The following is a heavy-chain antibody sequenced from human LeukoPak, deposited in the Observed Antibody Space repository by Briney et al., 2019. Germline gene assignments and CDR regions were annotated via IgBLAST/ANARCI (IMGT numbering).Heavy chain of an antibody. CDR1: GGSISSYY. J-gene: IGHJ3*02. Sequence: PSETLSLTCTVSGGSISSYYWSWIRQPPGKGLEWIGYIYYSGSTNYNPSLKSRVTISVDTSKNQFSLKLSSVAAADTAVYYCARHMRLYDDDSITAFDIASQRRMVSVSS. D-gene: IGHD3-22*01. CDR2: IYYSGST. CDR3: ARHMRLYDDDSITAFDI. V-gene: IGHV4-59*01.